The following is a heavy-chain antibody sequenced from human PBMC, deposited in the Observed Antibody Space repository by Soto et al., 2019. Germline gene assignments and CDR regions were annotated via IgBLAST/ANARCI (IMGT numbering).Heavy chain of an antibody. V-gene: IGHV6-1*01. CDR1: GDSVSSTSAA. J-gene: IGHJ4*02. CDR3: AREAPPYCTGGSCYSGYFDY. CDR2: TYYRSKWYN. D-gene: IGHD2-15*01. Sequence: QVQLQQSGPGLVKPSQTLSLTCAISGDSVSSTSAAWNWIRQSPSRGLEWLGRTYYRSKWYNDYAISVKSRIIINPDTSENQVSPQLNSVTPGDTAVYYCAREAPPYCTGGSCYSGYFDYWGQGTLVTVSS.